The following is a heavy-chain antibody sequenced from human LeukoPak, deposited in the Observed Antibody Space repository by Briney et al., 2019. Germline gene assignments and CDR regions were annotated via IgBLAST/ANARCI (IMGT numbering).Heavy chain of an antibody. CDR1: GGSFSGYY. CDR2: INHSGST. CDR3: ARSIAAADC. V-gene: IGHV4-34*01. Sequence: SETLSLTCAVYGGSFSGYYWSWIRQPPGKGLEWIGEINHSGSTNYNPSLKSRVTISVDTSKNQFSLKLSSVTAADTAVYYCARSIAAADCWGQGTLVTVSS. D-gene: IGHD6-13*01. J-gene: IGHJ4*02.